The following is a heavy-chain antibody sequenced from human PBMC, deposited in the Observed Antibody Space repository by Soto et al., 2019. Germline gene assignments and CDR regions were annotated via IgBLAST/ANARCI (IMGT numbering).Heavy chain of an antibody. V-gene: IGHV4-31*03. CDR2: IYYSGST. Sequence: TLSLTCTVSGGSITSGDYYWRWLRQHQGKGLEWIGYIYYSGSTYYNPSLKSRVTISVDTSKNQFSLKLSSVTAADTAVYYCARDNGESYCSSTSCYTKGYGMDVWCQGTTVT. CDR3: ARDNGESYCSSTSCYTKGYGMDV. J-gene: IGHJ6*02. CDR1: GGSITSGDYY. D-gene: IGHD2-2*02.